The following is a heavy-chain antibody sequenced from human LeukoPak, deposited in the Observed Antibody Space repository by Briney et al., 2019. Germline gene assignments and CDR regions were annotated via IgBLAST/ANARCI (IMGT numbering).Heavy chain of an antibody. Sequence: GGTLRLSCAASGFTFSNYWMHWVRQAPGKGLGWVSRINGDGSTKTYAASVKGRFTIDRDNAKNTLYLQMNSLRAEDTAIYYCVREGSDDAFDIWGQGTVVTVSS. CDR3: VREGSDDAFDI. CDR2: INGDGSTK. V-gene: IGHV3-74*01. J-gene: IGHJ3*02. CDR1: GFTFSNYW. D-gene: IGHD3-10*01.